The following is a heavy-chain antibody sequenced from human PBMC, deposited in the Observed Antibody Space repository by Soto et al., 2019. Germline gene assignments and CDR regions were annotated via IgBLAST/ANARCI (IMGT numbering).Heavy chain of an antibody. Sequence: PSETLSLTCTVSGGSINSNRYYWAWIRQPPGKGLEWIGSIFYTGSTYYSPSLKGRLTISVDPSKNQFSLKLTYVTAADTAMYYSARPKIIVAAAGTGWFDPSGQGTLITVSS. CDR2: IFYTGST. CDR3: ARPKIIVAAAGTGWFDP. D-gene: IGHD6-13*01. CDR1: GGSINSNRYY. V-gene: IGHV4-39*01. J-gene: IGHJ5*02.